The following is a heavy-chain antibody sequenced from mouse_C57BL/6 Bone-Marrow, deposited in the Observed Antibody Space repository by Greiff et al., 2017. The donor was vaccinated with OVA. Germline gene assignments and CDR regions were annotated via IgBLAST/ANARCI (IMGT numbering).Heavy chain of an antibody. CDR1: GFSLTSYG. J-gene: IGHJ3*01. V-gene: IGHV2-6-1*01. CDR3: ARHQHYGSSYEFAY. CDR2: IWSDGST. D-gene: IGHD1-1*01. Sequence: VKLMESGPGLVAPSQSLSITCTVSGFSLTSYGVHWVRQPPGKGLEWLVVIWSDGSTTYNSALKSRLSISKDNSKSQVFLKMNSLQTDDTAMYYCARHQHYGSSYEFAYWGQGTLVTVSA.